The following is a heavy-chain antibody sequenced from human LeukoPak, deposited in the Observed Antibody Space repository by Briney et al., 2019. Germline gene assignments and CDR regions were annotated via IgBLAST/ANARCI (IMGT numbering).Heavy chain of an antibody. D-gene: IGHD5-12*01. V-gene: IGHV3-11*05. CDR1: GFTFSDYY. J-gene: IGHJ4*02. CDR2: ISSSSSYT. CDR3: ARERGYSGYDSTYFDY. Sequence: GGSLRLSCAASGFTFSDYYMSWIRQAPGKGLEWVSYISSSSSYTNYADSVKGRFTISRDNAKNSLYLQMNSLRAEDTAVYYCARERGYSGYDSTYFDYWGQGTPVTVSS.